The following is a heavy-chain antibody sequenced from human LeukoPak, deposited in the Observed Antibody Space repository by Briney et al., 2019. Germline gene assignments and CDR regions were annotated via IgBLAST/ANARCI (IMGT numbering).Heavy chain of an antibody. CDR3: VTEKGVWDAFDI. CDR1: GITFSNYV. J-gene: IGHJ3*02. Sequence: GRSLRLFCAASGITFSNYVLHWVRQAPVGGLEGVVNMLKDGGGENYADSVKGRFTISRDNSQNTLYPRMESLRAVDAAVYYCVTEKGVWDAFDIWGQGTMVTVSS. D-gene: IGHD3-10*01. V-gene: IGHV3-30*14. CDR2: MLKDGGGE.